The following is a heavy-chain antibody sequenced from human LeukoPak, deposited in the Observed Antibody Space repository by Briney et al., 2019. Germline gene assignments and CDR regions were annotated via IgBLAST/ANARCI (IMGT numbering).Heavy chain of an antibody. Sequence: VASVKVSCKASGYTFTGYYMHWVRQAPGQGLEWMGWINPNSGGTNYAQKFQGRVTMTRDTSISTAYMELSRLRSDDTAVYYCARTIAAAGTFDYWGQGTLVTVSS. CDR2: INPNSGGT. CDR3: ARTIAAAGTFDY. D-gene: IGHD6-13*01. CDR1: GYTFTGYY. V-gene: IGHV1-2*02. J-gene: IGHJ4*02.